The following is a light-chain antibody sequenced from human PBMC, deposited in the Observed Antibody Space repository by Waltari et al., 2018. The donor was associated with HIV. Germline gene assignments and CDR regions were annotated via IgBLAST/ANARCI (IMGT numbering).Light chain of an antibody. CDR3: ATWDDSLSGVL. V-gene: IGLV1-47*01. J-gene: IGLJ2*01. CDR1: SSNIGSNY. CDR2: RND. Sequence: SALTQPPSASGTPGQRVTIPCSGSSSNIGSNYVFWYQQVPGTAPKLLLYRNDQRPSGVPDRFSGSTSGTSASLAISGLRPEDEADYYCATWDDSLSGVLFGGGTKLTVL.